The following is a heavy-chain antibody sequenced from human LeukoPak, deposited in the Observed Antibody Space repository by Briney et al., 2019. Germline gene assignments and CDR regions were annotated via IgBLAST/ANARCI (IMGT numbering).Heavy chain of an antibody. J-gene: IGHJ6*02. CDR1: GFTFSSYW. D-gene: IGHD2-15*01. CDR2: INSDGSST. CDR3: ARADKDYYGMDV. Sequence: PGGSLRLSCAASGFTFSSYWMHWVRQAPGNGLVWVSRINSDGSSTSYADSVKGRFTISRDNAKNTLYLQMNSLRAEDTAVYYCARADKDYYGMDVWGQGTTVTVSS. V-gene: IGHV3-74*01.